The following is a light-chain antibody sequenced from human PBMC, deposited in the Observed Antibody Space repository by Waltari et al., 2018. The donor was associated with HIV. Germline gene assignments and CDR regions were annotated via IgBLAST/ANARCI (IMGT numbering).Light chain of an antibody. Sequence: QAVLTQPYSLSASPGASASLTCTLRSGINVGTYTINWYQQKPGSPPQYLLRYKSDSDKQQGSGVPSRFSGSKYASSNAVILRISGLQSEDEAYYYCMIWYSSAGVFGGGTKLTVL. CDR3: MIWYSSAGV. V-gene: IGLV5-45*02. CDR2: YKSDSDK. CDR1: SGINVGTYT. J-gene: IGLJ3*02.